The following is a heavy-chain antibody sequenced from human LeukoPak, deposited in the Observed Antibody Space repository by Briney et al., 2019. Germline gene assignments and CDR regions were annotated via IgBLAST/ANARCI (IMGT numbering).Heavy chain of an antibody. D-gene: IGHD3-22*01. V-gene: IGHV4-39*01. Sequence: SETLSLTCIVSGGSISTSAYYWGWIRQPPGEGLQWIGSIYYSGNTYYNSSLKSRVTISVDTSTSQFSLRLSSVTAADTAVYYCARGYYYDSSGYFTSTTAPFDYWGQGTLVTVSS. CDR1: GGSISTSAYY. CDR3: ARGYYYDSSGYFTSTTAPFDY. J-gene: IGHJ4*02. CDR2: IYYSGNT.